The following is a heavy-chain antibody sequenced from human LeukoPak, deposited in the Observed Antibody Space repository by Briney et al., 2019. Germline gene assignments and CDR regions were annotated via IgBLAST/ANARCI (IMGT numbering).Heavy chain of an antibody. J-gene: IGHJ4*02. Sequence: SETLSLTCTVSGGSISSYYWNWIRQPPGKGLDWIGYIYYSGNTYYNPSLRSRVTISVDTSKNQFSLKLRSVTAADTAVYYCAREFAALGTRQFDYWGQGTLVTVSS. CDR2: IYYSGNT. CDR1: GGSISSYY. CDR3: AREFAALGTRQFDY. V-gene: IGHV4-59*01. D-gene: IGHD6-13*01.